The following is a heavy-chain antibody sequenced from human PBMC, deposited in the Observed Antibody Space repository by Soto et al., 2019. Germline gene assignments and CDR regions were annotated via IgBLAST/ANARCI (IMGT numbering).Heavy chain of an antibody. CDR2: MHPNNGAT. D-gene: IGHD2-2*01. V-gene: IGHV1-2*02. CDR3: ASESSLSGGQRAPEV. Sequence: ASVKVSCKASGYTFTDHYLLWVRQAPGQGLEWMGWMHPNNGATNFAQKFQGRVTLTRDTSISTAYLEIPRLKSDDTAVYFCASESSLSGGQRAPEVWGQGTLVTVSS. CDR1: GYTFTDHY. J-gene: IGHJ4*02.